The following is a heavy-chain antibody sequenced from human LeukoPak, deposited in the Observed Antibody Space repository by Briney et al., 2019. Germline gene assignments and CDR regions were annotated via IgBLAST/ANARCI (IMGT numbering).Heavy chain of an antibody. V-gene: IGHV4-31*03. Sequence: PSETLSLTCTVSGVSISSGGYHWSWTRQHPGKGLEWIGYIYYSGGTYYNPSLKSRVTISVDTSKNQFSLKLSSVTAADTAVYYCARTYCSSNRCFDYWGQGTLATVSS. D-gene: IGHD2-2*01. CDR2: IYYSGGT. J-gene: IGHJ4*02. CDR3: ARTYCSSNRCFDY. CDR1: GVSISSGGYH.